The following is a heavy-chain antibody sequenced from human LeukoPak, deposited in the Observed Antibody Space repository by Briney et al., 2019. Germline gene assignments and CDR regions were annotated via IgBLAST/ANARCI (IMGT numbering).Heavy chain of an antibody. CDR1: GYTFTSYA. J-gene: IGHJ6*02. CDR2: INAGNGNT. V-gene: IGHV1-3*01. Sequence: GASVKVSCKASGYTFTSYAMHWVRQAPGQRLEWMGWINAGNGNTKYSQKFQGRVTITRDTSASTAYMELSSLRSEDTAVYCCARGDILTGYYYYYYYGMDVWGQGTTVTVSS. D-gene: IGHD3-9*01. CDR3: ARGDILTGYYYYYYYGMDV.